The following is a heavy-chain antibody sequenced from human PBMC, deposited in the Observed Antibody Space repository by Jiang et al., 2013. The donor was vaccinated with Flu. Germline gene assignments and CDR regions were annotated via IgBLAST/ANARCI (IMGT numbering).Heavy chain of an antibody. Sequence: KGLVWVSRINGDGSSTSYADSVKGRFTISRDNAKNTLYLQMNSLRAEDTAVYYCARDHSYYYYGMDVWGQGTTVTVSS. V-gene: IGHV3-74*01. CDR3: ARDHSYYYYGMDV. CDR2: INGDGSST. J-gene: IGHJ6*02.